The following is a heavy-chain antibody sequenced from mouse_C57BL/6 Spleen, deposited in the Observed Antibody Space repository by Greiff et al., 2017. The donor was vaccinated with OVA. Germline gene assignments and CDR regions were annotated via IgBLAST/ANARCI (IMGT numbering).Heavy chain of an antibody. CDR1: GYTFTSYW. Sequence: VQLQQPGAELVMPGASVKLSCKASGYTFTSYWMHWVKQRPGQGLEWIGEIDPSDSYTNYNQKFKGKSTLTVDKSSSTAYMQLSSLTSEDSAVYYCASDPGTFYAMDYWGQGTSVTVSS. CDR2: IDPSDSYT. J-gene: IGHJ4*01. V-gene: IGHV1-69*01. D-gene: IGHD4-1*01. CDR3: ASDPGTFYAMDY.